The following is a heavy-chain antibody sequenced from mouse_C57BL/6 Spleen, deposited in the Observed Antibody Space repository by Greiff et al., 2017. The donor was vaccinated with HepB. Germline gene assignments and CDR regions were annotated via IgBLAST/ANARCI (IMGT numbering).Heavy chain of an antibody. CDR2: INPSTGGT. V-gene: IGHV1-42*01. D-gene: IGHD1-1*01. J-gene: IGHJ3*01. CDR3: AVAPGFAY. Sequence: LVESGPELVKPGASVKISCKASGYSFTGYYMNWVKQSPEKSLEWIGEINPSTGGTTYNQKFKAKATLTVDKSSSTAYMQLKSLTSEDSAVYYCAVAPGFAYWGQGTLVTVSA. CDR1: GYSFTGYY.